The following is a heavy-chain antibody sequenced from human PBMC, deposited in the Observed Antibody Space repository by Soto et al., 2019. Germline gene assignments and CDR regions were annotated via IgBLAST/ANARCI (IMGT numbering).Heavy chain of an antibody. CDR1: GFTFSSYS. Sequence: GGSLRLSCAASGFTFSSYSMNWVRQAPGKGLEWVSYISGSSGTMYYADSVKGRFTISRDNAKNSLYLQMNSLRAEDTAVYYCARDQSGGYSSSWWFHWGQGTLVTVST. J-gene: IGHJ4*02. D-gene: IGHD6-13*01. CDR3: ARDQSGGYSSSWWFH. CDR2: ISGSSGTM. V-gene: IGHV3-48*01.